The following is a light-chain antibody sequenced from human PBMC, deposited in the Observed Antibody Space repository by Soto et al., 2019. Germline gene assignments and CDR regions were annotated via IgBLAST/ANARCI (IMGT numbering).Light chain of an antibody. V-gene: IGKV2-28*01. CDR3: QQYGSSSIT. J-gene: IGKJ5*01. CDR1: QSLLHSKGYNY. Sequence: DIVMTQSPLSLPVTPGEPASISCRSSQSLLHSKGYNYLDWYLQKPGQSPQLLIFLSSNRASGVPDRFSGSGSGTDFTLTISRLEPEDFAVYYCQQYGSSSITFGQGTRLEIK. CDR2: LSS.